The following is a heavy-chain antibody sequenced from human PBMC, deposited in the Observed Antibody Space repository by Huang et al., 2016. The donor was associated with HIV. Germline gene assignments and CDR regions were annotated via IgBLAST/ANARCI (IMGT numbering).Heavy chain of an antibody. Sequence: QVQLVQSGAEVKKPGSLVKVSCKASRGTFSSYAISWVRQAPGQGLEWMGGIIPIFGTVNYAQKCQGRVTITADESTSTAYMELSSLRSEDTAVYYCARDNGGSYLFDYWGQGTLVTVSS. CDR3: ARDNGGSYLFDY. V-gene: IGHV1-69*01. CDR2: IIPIFGTV. J-gene: IGHJ4*02. D-gene: IGHD1-26*01. CDR1: RGTFSSYA.